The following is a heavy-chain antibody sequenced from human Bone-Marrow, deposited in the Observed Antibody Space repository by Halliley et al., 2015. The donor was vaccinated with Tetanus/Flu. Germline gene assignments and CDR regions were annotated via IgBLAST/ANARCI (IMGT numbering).Heavy chain of an antibody. Sequence: TLSLTCAVYGGSFSGYSWSWIRQPPGKGLEWIGEINHSGSTNYNPALKSRVTISADKPKNRFSLKLSSVTAADTAVYYCARRAWGLFIFVAPFDFWGQGPLVPLPS. CDR1: GGSFSGYS. V-gene: IGHV4-34*01. J-gene: IGHJ4*02. CDR2: INHSGST. D-gene: IGHD3-3*01. CDR3: ARRAWGLFIFVAPFDF.